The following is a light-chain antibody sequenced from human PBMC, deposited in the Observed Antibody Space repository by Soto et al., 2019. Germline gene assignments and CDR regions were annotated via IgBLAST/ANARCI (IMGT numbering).Light chain of an antibody. J-gene: IGKJ1*01. CDR3: QQYNIYWT. CDR1: QSISSW. V-gene: IGKV1-5*03. CDR2: KAS. Sequence: DIQMTQSPSTLSASVGDRVTITCRASQSISSWLAWYQQKPGKAPKLLIYKASSLESWVPSRFSGGGSGTEFTLTISSLQPDDFATYYCQQYNIYWTFGQGTKVEIK.